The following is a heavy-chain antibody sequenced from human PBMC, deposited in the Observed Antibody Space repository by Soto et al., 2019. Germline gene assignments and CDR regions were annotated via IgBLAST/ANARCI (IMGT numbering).Heavy chain of an antibody. J-gene: IGHJ6*02. D-gene: IGHD3-10*01. CDR2: ISWNSGSI. V-gene: IGHV3-9*01. CDR3: AKFGGLDV. Sequence: EVQLVESGGGLVQPGRSLRLSCAASGFTFHDYAMHWVRQAPGKGLEWVSTISWNSGSIAYADSVKGRFTIYRDNAKNSLYLQMNSLRAEDTAFYYCAKFGGLDVWGQGTTVTVSS. CDR1: GFTFHDYA.